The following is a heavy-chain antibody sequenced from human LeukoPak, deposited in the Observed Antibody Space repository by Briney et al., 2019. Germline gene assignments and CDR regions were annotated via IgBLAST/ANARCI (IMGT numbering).Heavy chain of an antibody. V-gene: IGHV1-2*02. J-gene: IGHJ4*02. CDR3: AATLEEYYDFWSGYIYSLDY. CDR1: GYTFTGCY. D-gene: IGHD3-3*01. CDR2: INPNSGGT. Sequence: ASVKVSCKASGYTFTGCYMHWVRQAPGQGLEWMGWINPNSGGTNYAQKFQGRVTMTRDTSISTAYMELSRLRSDDTAVYYCAATLEEYYDFWSGYIYSLDYWGQGTLVTVSS.